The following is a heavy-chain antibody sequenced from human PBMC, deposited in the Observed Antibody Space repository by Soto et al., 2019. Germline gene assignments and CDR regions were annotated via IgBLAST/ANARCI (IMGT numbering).Heavy chain of an antibody. CDR3: SRFIMVGGWFDPNYYHGMDV. CDR2: ISGYNGNT. D-gene: IGHD6-19*01. V-gene: IGHV1-18*01. CDR1: GYTFSNYG. Sequence: QVQLVQSGAEVKKPGASVTVSCKTSGYTFSNYGINWVRQAPGQGLEWMGWISGYNGNTNYAQTVQGRVIMTTDTSTGTVYMELRSLKSDDTAIYYCSRFIMVGGWFDPNYYHGMDVWGQGTTVTVSS. J-gene: IGHJ6*02.